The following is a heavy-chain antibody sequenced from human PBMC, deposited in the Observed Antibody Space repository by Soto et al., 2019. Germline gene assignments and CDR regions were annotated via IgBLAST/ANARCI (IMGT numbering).Heavy chain of an antibody. D-gene: IGHD3-10*01. CDR1: GYTFTGHY. CDR2: INPNSVGT. CDR3: AREPMVRAAHGFDI. J-gene: IGHJ3*02. Sequence: ASVKVSCTASGYTFTGHYMHWVRQAPGQGLEWMGWINPNSVGTNYAQKFQGRVTMTRDTSISTAYMELSRLRSDDTAVYYCAREPMVRAAHGFDIWGQGTMVRVSS. V-gene: IGHV1-2*02.